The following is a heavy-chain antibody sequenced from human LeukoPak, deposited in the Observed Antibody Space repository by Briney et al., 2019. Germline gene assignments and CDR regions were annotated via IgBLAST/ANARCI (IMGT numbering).Heavy chain of an antibody. CDR1: GGSFSGYY. V-gene: IGHV4-34*01. J-gene: IGHJ2*01. CDR2: INHSGST. D-gene: IGHD7-27*01. CDR3: ARPLGSYWFFDL. Sequence: PSETLSLTCAVYGGSFSGYYWSWIRQPPGKGLEWIGEINHSGSTNYNPSLKSRVTISVDTSKNQFSLKLSSVTAADTALYYCARPLGSYWFFDLWGRGTLVTVSS.